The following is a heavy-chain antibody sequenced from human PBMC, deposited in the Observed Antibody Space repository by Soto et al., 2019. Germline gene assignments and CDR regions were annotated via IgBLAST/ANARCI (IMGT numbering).Heavy chain of an antibody. Sequence: HPGGSLRLSCAASGFTFSNYWMSWVRQAPGKGLEWVANIKQDGSDKYYSDSVKGRFTISRDNAKNSLYLQMNSLRAEDTAVYYCAKDVTYYYDSSGYYYFDYWGQGTLVTVSS. J-gene: IGHJ4*02. CDR2: IKQDGSDK. D-gene: IGHD3-22*01. CDR3: AKDVTYYYDSSGYYYFDY. CDR1: GFTFSNYW. V-gene: IGHV3-7*01.